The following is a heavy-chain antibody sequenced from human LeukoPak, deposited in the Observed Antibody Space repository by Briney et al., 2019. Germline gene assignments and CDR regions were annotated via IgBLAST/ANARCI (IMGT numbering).Heavy chain of an antibody. Sequence: WASVKVSCKASGYTFTGYYMHWVRQAPGQGLEWMGWINPNSGGTNYAQKFQGRVTTTRDTSISTAYMELSRLRSDDTAVYYCARVEILWFGEPHPLDYWGQGTLVTVSS. D-gene: IGHD3-10*01. CDR1: GYTFTGYY. J-gene: IGHJ4*02. V-gene: IGHV1-2*02. CDR3: ARVEILWFGEPHPLDY. CDR2: INPNSGGT.